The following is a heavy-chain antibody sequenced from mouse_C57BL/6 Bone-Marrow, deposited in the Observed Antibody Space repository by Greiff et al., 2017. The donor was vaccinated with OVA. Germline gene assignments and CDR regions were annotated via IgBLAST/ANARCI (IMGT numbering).Heavy chain of an antibody. J-gene: IGHJ4*01. V-gene: IGHV1-55*01. CDR2: IYPGGGST. CDR3: ARAESYAMDY. CDR1: GYTFTSYW. Sequence: VQLQQPGAELVKPGASVKMSCTASGYTFTSYWITWVNQRPGQGLEWIGDIYPGGGSTNYNATFKSRATLTVDTSSSTAYMQISSLTSEDTAVYYCARAESYAMDYWGQGTSVTVSS.